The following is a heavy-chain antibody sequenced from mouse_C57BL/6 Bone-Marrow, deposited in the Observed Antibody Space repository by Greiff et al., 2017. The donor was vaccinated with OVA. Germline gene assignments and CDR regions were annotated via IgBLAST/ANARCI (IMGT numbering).Heavy chain of an antibody. J-gene: IGHJ2*01. CDR3: ARGGARLFDY. D-gene: IGHD3-1*01. CDR2: IYPRSGNT. V-gene: IGHV1-81*01. CDR1: GYTFTSYG. Sequence: QVQLKESGAELARPGASVKLSCKASGYTFTSYGISWVKQRTGQGLEWIGEIYPRSGNTYYNEKFKGKATLTADKSSSTAYMELRSLTSEDSAVYFCARGGARLFDYWGQGTTLTVSS.